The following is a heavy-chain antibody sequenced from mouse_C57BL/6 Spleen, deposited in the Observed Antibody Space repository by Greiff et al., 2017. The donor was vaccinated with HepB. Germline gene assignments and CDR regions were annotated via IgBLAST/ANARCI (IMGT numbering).Heavy chain of an antibody. D-gene: IGHD1-1*01. CDR3: ARGIYYYGSSPPYYFDY. Sequence: VQLQQSGAELVRPGTSVKMSCKASGYTFTNYWIGWAKQRPGHGLEWIGDIYPGGGYTNYNEKFKGKAKLTAEKSSSTAYMQFSSLTSDDSAIYYCARGIYYYGSSPPYYFDYWGQGTTLTVSS. CDR1: GYTFTNYW. V-gene: IGHV1-63*01. J-gene: IGHJ2*01. CDR2: IYPGGGYT.